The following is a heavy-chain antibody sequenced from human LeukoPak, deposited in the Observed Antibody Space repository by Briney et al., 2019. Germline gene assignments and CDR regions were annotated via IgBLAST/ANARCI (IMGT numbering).Heavy chain of an antibody. CDR1: GFSFSSYG. J-gene: IGHJ6*03. D-gene: IGHD2-8*01. CDR3: AKDRCSNGVGCYYYYMDV. CDR2: MQYDGSDQ. V-gene: IGHV3-30*02. Sequence: PGGSLRLSCAASGFSFSSYGMHWVRQAQGKGLEWVAYMQYDGSDQQYADSVKGRFSISRDNSKNILNLQMNSLRADDTAVYYCAKDRCSNGVGCYYYYMDVWGKGTTVTIYS.